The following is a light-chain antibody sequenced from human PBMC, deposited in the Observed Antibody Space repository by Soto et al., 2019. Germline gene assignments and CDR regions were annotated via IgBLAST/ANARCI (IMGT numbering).Light chain of an antibody. CDR1: QSVSSSY. Sequence: EIVLTQSPGTLSLSPGERATLSCRASQSVSSSYLAWYQQKPGQAPRLLIYGASSRATGIPDRFSGSGSGTDFTLTISGLQSEDFAVYYCQQYNSWPITFGQGTRLDIK. V-gene: IGKV3-20*01. J-gene: IGKJ5*01. CDR2: GAS. CDR3: QQYNSWPIT.